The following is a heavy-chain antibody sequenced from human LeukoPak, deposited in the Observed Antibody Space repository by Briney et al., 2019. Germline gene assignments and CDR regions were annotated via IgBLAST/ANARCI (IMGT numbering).Heavy chain of an antibody. CDR3: ARVVGGASGRYYYYYMAV. D-gene: IGHD3-16*01. CDR1: GGSISSYY. V-gene: IGHV4-59*01. Sequence: SETLSLTCTVSGGSISSYYWSWIRQPPGKGLEWIGYIYYSGSTNYNRSLKSRVTISVDTSKNQFSLNLSSVTAADTAVYYCARVVGGASGRYYYYYMAVWGKGTTVTVSS. CDR2: IYYSGST. J-gene: IGHJ6*03.